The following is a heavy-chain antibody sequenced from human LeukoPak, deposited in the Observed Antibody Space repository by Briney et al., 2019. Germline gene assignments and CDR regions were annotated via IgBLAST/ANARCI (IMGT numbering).Heavy chain of an antibody. D-gene: IGHD6-19*01. J-gene: IGHJ6*02. Sequence: ASVKVSCKASGYTFTSYGISWVRQATGQGLEWMGWMNPNSGNTGYAQKFQGRVTMTRNTSISTAYMELSSLRSEDTAVYYCARGQGSGWYHYYYGMDVWGQGTTVTVSS. CDR2: MNPNSGNT. CDR1: GYTFTSYG. V-gene: IGHV1-8*02. CDR3: ARGQGSGWYHYYYGMDV.